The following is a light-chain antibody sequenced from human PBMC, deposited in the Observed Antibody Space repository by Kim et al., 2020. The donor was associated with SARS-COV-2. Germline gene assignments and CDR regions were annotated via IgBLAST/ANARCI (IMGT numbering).Light chain of an antibody. J-gene: IGLJ3*02. Sequence: ALGQTVRITCQGDSLRSDYASCYQQKPGQAPVLVIYGKNNRPSGIPDRFSGSSSGNTASLTITGAQAEDDADYYCNSRDSSGNHWVFGGGTQLTVL. CDR2: GKN. CDR3: NSRDSSGNHWV. V-gene: IGLV3-19*01. CDR1: SLRSDY.